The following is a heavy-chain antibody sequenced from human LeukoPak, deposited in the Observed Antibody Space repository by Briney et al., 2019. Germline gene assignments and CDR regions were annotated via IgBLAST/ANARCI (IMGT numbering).Heavy chain of an antibody. D-gene: IGHD6-13*01. Sequence: GGSLRLSCAASGFTVSSNYMSWVSQAPGKGMEWVSVIYSGGSTYYADSVKGRFTISRDNSKNTLYLQMNSLRAEDTAVYYCARGGSSSWYVISYFDYWGQGTLVTVYS. CDR3: ARGGSSSWYVISYFDY. CDR1: GFTVSSNY. CDR2: IYSGGST. V-gene: IGHV3-53*01. J-gene: IGHJ4*02.